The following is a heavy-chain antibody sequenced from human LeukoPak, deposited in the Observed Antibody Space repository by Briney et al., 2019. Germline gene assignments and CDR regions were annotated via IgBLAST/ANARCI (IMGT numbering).Heavy chain of an antibody. CDR3: ARDRDVVVISAPGY. V-gene: IGHV1-18*01. CDR1: VYTFTNYG. J-gene: IGHJ4*02. CDR2: ISASNGNT. D-gene: IGHD2-15*01. Sequence: ASVKVSCKTSVYTFTNYGVSWVRQAPGQGLEWMGWISASNGNTKYAQNFQGRVTMSTDTSTRTAYMELRSLRSDDTAVYFCARDRDVVVISAPGYWGQGTLVTVSS.